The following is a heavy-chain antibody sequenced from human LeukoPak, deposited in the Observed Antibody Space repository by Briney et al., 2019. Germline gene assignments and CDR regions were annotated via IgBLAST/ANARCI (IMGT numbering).Heavy chain of an antibody. V-gene: IGHV1-46*01. CDR1: GYTFPSYF. CDR2: INPTGGST. D-gene: IGHD2-15*01. J-gene: IGHJ1*01. CDR3: ARDSSDIRSLIAH. Sequence: ASVKVSCKASGYTFPSYFMHWVRQAPGQGLEWMGIINPTGGSTTYAQKFQGRVTTTRDTSTSTVYMELSSLRSDDTAVYYCARDSSDIRSLIAHWGQGTLVTVSS.